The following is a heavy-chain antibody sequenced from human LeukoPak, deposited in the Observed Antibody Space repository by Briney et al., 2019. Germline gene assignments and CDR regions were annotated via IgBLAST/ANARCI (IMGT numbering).Heavy chain of an antibody. D-gene: IGHD3-16*02. CDR1: GYTFTSYG. Sequence: GASVKVSCKASGYTFTSYGISWVRQAPGQGLGWMGWISAYTGNTNYAQELQGRVTMTTDTSTSTAYMELRSLRSDDTAVYYCAREESDDYVWGSYRYNQGPFDYWGQGTLVTVSS. CDR3: AREESDDYVWGSYRYNQGPFDY. CDR2: ISAYTGNT. J-gene: IGHJ4*02. V-gene: IGHV1-18*01.